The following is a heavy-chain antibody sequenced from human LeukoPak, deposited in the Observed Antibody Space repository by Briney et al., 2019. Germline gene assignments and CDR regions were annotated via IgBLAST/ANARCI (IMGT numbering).Heavy chain of an antibody. CDR2: ISWNSGNI. J-gene: IGHJ5*02. CDR3: ARESGWFDP. D-gene: IGHD1-26*01. CDR1: GFTFDDHA. Sequence: GRSLRLSCAASGFTFDDHAMHWVRQAPGKGLEWVSGISWNSGNIGYADSVKGRFTISRDNAKNSLYLQMNSLRAEDTALYYCARESGWFDPWGQGTLVTVSS. V-gene: IGHV3-9*01.